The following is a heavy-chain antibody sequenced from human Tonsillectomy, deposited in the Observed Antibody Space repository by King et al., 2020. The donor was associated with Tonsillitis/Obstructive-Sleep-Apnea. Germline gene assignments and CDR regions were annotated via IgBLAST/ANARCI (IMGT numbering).Heavy chain of an antibody. J-gene: IGHJ4*02. D-gene: IGHD6-13*01. CDR2: IFYSGST. CDR1: GGSVNGGRYY. Sequence: QMPLQESGPGLVKPSETLSLTCTVSGGSVNGGRYYWRWIRQPPGKGLEYIGFIFYSGSTDYNPSLKSRVTISLDTSKNQFSLRLSSVTTADTAVYYCARGMESWFHFDYWGQGTLVTVSS. V-gene: IGHV4-61*01. CDR3: ARGMESWFHFDY.